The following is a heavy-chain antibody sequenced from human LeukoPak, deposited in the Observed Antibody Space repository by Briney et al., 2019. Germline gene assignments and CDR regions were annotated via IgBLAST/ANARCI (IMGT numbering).Heavy chain of an antibody. J-gene: IGHJ5*01. Sequence: SETLSLTCTVSGGSISSYYWIWTRQPPGKGLEWIEYIYSSGTTYYDPSLQSRVTMSVDTSKNQFSLKLTSVTAADTAVYYCARLDKHTGSWLPDSWGQGTLVTVSS. CDR2: IYSSGTT. CDR1: GGSISSYY. CDR3: ARLDKHTGSWLPDS. D-gene: IGHD6-13*01. V-gene: IGHV4-59*08.